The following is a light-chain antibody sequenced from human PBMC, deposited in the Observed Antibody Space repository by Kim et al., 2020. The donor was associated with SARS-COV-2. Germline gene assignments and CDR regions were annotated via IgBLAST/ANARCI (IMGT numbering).Light chain of an antibody. J-gene: IGLJ3*02. Sequence: QSVLTQPPSASGTPGQRVTISCSGSSSNIGSNTVNWYQQLPGTAPKLLIFTNDQRPSGVPDRFSGSKSGTSASLAISGLQSEDETDYYCVAWDDSLTGWVFGGGTQLTVL. CDR1: SSNIGSNT. CDR3: VAWDDSLTGWV. V-gene: IGLV1-44*01. CDR2: TND.